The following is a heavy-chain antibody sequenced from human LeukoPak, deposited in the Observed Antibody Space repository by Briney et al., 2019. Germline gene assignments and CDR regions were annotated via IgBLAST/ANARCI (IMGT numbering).Heavy chain of an antibody. Sequence: SVKVSCKASGGTFSSYAISWVRQAPGQGLEWMGGIIPIFGTANYAQKFQGRVTITTDESTSTAYMELSSLRSEDTAVYYCAREGVLAAGFDYWGQGTLVTVSS. D-gene: IGHD6-13*01. CDR2: IIPIFGTA. J-gene: IGHJ4*02. V-gene: IGHV1-69*05. CDR3: AREGVLAAGFDY. CDR1: GGTFSSYA.